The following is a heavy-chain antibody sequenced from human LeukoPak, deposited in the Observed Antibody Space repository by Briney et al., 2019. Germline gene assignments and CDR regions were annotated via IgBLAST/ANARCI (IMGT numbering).Heavy chain of an antibody. CDR3: AKEGGGNYDILTGYYLYYFDY. V-gene: IGHV3-23*01. CDR1: GFTFSSYA. CDR2: ISGSGGST. J-gene: IGHJ4*02. D-gene: IGHD3-9*01. Sequence: GGSLRLSCAASGFTFSSYAMSWVRQAPGKGLEWVSAISGSGGSTYYADSVKGRFNISRDNSKNTLYLQMNSLRAEDTAVYYCAKEGGGNYDILTGYYLYYFDYWGQGTLVTVSS.